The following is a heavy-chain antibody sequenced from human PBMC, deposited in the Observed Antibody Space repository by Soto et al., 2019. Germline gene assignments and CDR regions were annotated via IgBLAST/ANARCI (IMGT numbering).Heavy chain of an antibody. CDR1: GFTFSTYS. V-gene: IGHV3-23*01. D-gene: IGHD6-19*01. CDR3: ARVKAQILSSGWYGGDDI. J-gene: IGHJ3*02. Sequence: EVQLLESGGGLVQPGGSLRLSCAASGFTFSTYSMTWVRQAPGKGLEWVSTIRDSGGSAHYADSVRGRFTISRDNSKNALFLLMNSLRAEDTAVYYCARVKAQILSSGWYGGDDIWGQGTVVTVSS. CDR2: IRDSGGSA.